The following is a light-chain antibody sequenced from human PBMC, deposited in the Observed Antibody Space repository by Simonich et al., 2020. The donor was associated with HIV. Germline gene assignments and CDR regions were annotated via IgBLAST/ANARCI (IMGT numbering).Light chain of an antibody. J-gene: IGLJ3*02. CDR1: SVSIASNY. CDR2: EDK. Sequence: NFMLTQPHSVSESPGKTVTISCTRSSVSIASNYVQWYQQRPGIAPTTVIYEDKHRPSGVPDRFSGSIDSSSNSASLTISGLKTEDEADYYCQSYDSSNRVFGGGTKLTVL. CDR3: QSYDSSNRV. V-gene: IGLV6-57*03.